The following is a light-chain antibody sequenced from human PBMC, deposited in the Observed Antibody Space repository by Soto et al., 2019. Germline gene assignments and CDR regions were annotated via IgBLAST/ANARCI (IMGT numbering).Light chain of an antibody. J-gene: IGLJ1*01. CDR1: STDFVSYNR. Sequence: QSVLTQPPSVSGSPGQSVTISCTGTSTDFVSYNRVSWYQQPPGTAPKLIIYEASIRPSGVPGRFSGSKSGNTASLTISGLQAADEADYYCSLYTSENTYVFGTGTKLTVL. CDR2: EAS. V-gene: IGLV2-18*01. CDR3: SLYTSENTYV.